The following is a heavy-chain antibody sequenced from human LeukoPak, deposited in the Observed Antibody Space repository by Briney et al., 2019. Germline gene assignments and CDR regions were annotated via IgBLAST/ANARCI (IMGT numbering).Heavy chain of an antibody. CDR2: INHSGST. CDR1: GGSFSGYY. Sequence: SETLSLTCAVYGGSFSGYYWSWIRQPPGKGLEWIGEINHSGSTNCNPSLKSRVTISVDTSKNQFSLKLSSVTAADTAVYYCARSTILWFRESAFDIWGQGTMVTVSS. J-gene: IGHJ3*02. D-gene: IGHD3-10*01. V-gene: IGHV4-34*01. CDR3: ARSTILWFRESAFDI.